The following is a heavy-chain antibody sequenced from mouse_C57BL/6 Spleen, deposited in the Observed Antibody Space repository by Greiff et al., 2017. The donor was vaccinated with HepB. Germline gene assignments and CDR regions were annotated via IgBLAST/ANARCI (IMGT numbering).Heavy chain of an antibody. Sequence: QVQLQQPGAELVKPGASVKLSCKASGYTFTSYWMQWVKQRPGQGLEWIGEIDPSDSYTNYNQKFKGKATLTVDTSSSTAYMQLSSLTSEDSAVYYCARGLYGSSYGFAHWGQGTLVTVSA. CDR3: ARGLYGSSYGFAH. D-gene: IGHD1-1*01. CDR2: IDPSDSYT. V-gene: IGHV1-50*01. J-gene: IGHJ3*01. CDR1: GYTFTSYW.